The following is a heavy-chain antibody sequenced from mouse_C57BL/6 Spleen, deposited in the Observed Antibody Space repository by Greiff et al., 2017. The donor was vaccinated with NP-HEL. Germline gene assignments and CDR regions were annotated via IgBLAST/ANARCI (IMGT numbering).Heavy chain of an antibody. CDR3: ARKNWCFDY. Sequence: VQLQQPGAELVKPGASVKLSCKASGYTFTSYWMQWVKQRPGQGLEWIGEIDPSDSYTNYNQKFKGKATLTVDTSSSTAYMQLSSLTSEDSAVYYCARKNWCFDYWGQGTTLTVSS. V-gene: IGHV1-50*01. CDR2: IDPSDSYT. D-gene: IGHD4-1*01. J-gene: IGHJ2*01. CDR1: GYTFTSYW.